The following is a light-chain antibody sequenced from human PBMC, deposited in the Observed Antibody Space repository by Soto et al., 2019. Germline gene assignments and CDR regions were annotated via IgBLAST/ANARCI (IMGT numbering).Light chain of an antibody. CDR1: QSSGNW. CDR3: QQYNSYSGT. Sequence: DLEMTQSPSPPSASKGDKVTITCLASQSSGNWLAWYQQKTGQAPKLLIYKASSLQSGVPSRFSGSGSGTEFTLTINSLQPDDFASYYCQQYNSYSGTFGQGTKVDIK. V-gene: IGKV1-5*03. J-gene: IGKJ1*01. CDR2: KAS.